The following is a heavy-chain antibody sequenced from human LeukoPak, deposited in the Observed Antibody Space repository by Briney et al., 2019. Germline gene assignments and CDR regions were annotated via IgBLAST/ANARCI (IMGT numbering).Heavy chain of an antibody. CDR2: ISGSSTYI. CDR1: GFTFNTYS. J-gene: IGHJ4*02. Sequence: GGSLRLSCAASGFTFNTYSLIWVRQAPGKGLEWVSSISGSSTYIFYAESVKGRFTISRDNAKNTLYLQMNSLRAEDTAVYYCARRSGAADYWGQGTLVTVSS. D-gene: IGHD3-10*01. CDR3: ARRSGAADY. V-gene: IGHV3-21*01.